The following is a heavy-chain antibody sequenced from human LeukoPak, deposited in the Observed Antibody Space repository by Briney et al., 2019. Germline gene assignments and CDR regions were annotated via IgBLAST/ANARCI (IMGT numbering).Heavy chain of an antibody. J-gene: IGHJ3*02. V-gene: IGHV3-21*01. Sequence: RGSLRLSCAASGFTFSSYSMNWVRQAPGKELEWVSSISSSSSYIYYADSVKGRFTISRDNAKNSLYLQMNSLRAEDTAVYYCARDVSSSWADAFDIWGQGTMVTVSS. CDR2: ISSSSSYI. CDR1: GFTFSSYS. CDR3: ARDVSSSWADAFDI. D-gene: IGHD6-13*01.